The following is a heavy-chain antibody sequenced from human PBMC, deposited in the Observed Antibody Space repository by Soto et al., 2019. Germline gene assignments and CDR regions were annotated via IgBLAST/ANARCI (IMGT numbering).Heavy chain of an antibody. V-gene: IGHV4-39*01. CDR3: ARRIYCSSTSCPLYYYYYGMDV. CDR1: GGSISSSSYY. J-gene: IGHJ6*02. Sequence: SETLSLTCTVSGGSISSSSYYWGWIRQPPGKGLEWIGSIYYSGSAYYNPSLKSRVTISVDTSKNQFSLKLSSVTAADTAVYYCARRIYCSSTSCPLYYYYYGMDVWGQGTTVTVSS. D-gene: IGHD2-2*01. CDR2: IYYSGSA.